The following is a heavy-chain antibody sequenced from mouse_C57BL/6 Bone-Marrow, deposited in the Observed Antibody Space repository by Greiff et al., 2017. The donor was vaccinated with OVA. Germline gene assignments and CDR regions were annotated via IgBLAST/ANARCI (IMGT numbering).Heavy chain of an antibody. CDR1: GYTFTSYG. CDR3: EVYYYGPWYCDV. D-gene: IGHD1-1*01. V-gene: IGHV1-81*01. CDR2: IYPRSGNT. Sequence: VKLMESGAELARPGASVKLSCKASGYTFTSYGISWVKQRTGQGLEWIGEIYPRSGNTYYNEKFKGKATLTADKSSSTAYMELRSLTSEDSAVYFCEVYYYGPWYCDVWGTGTTVTVSS. J-gene: IGHJ1*03.